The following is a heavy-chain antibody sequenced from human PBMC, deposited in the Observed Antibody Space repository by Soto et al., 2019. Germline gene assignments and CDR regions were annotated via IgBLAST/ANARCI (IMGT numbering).Heavy chain of an antibody. J-gene: IGHJ4*02. D-gene: IGHD6-19*01. Sequence: GSLRLSCAASGFTFSSYAMSWVRQAPGKGLEWVSAISGSGGSTYYADSVKGRFTVSRDNSKNTLYLQMNSLRAEDTAVYYCAKGASSGWYRYYFDYWGQGTLVTVSS. V-gene: IGHV3-23*01. CDR2: ISGSGGST. CDR1: GFTFSSYA. CDR3: AKGASSGWYRYYFDY.